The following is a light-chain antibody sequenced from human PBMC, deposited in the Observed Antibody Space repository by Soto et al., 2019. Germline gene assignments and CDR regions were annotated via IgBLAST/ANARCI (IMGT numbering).Light chain of an antibody. CDR3: AAWDDSLNGPYV. V-gene: IGLV1-44*01. CDR1: DSNIGSNT. J-gene: IGLJ1*01. Sequence: QSVLTQPPSASGPPGQRVTISCSGSDSNIGSNTVNWYQQFPGTAPKLLIHSNNQRPSGVPDRFSGSKSGTSASLAISGLQSEDEADYYCAAWDDSLNGPYVFGTGTKVTVL. CDR2: SNN.